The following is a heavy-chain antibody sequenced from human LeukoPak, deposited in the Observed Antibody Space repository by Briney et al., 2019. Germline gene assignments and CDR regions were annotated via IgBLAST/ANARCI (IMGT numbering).Heavy chain of an antibody. J-gene: IGHJ4*02. CDR3: TRHTGYISGQYSNYEDS. V-gene: IGHV4-34*01. CDR1: GGSFSGYY. D-gene: IGHD4-11*01. Sequence: SETLSLTCAVYGGSFSGYYWSWIRQPPGKGLEWIGETNHSGSTNYNPSLKSRVTISVDTSKNQFSLKLSSVTAADTAVYYCTRHTGYISGQYSNYEDSWGQGTLVTVSS. CDR2: TNHSGST.